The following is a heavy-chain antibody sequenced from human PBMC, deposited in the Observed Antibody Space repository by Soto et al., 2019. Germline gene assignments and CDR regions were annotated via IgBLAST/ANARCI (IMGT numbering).Heavy chain of an antibody. V-gene: IGHV1-69*13. Sequence: ASVKVSCKASGYTFTGYYIHWVRQAPGQGLEWVGGIVPIYRTADYAQKFQGRVTITADESARTSYMELRSLKSQDTAVYYCVRDSGAKLSSSWGQGTLVTVSS. CDR2: IVPIYRTA. J-gene: IGHJ4*02. CDR1: GYTFTGYY. CDR3: VRDSGAKLSSS. D-gene: IGHD6-13*01.